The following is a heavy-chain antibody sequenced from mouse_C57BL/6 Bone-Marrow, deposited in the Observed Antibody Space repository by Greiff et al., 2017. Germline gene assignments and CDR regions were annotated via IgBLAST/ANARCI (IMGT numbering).Heavy chain of an antibody. CDR3: ARDAGSEAMDY. Sequence: EVQLVESGGGLVQSGRSLRLSCATSGFTFSDFYMEWVRQAPGKGLEWIAASRNKANDYTTEYSASVKGRFIVSRDTSQSILYLQMNALRAEDTAIYYCARDAGSEAMDYWGQGTSVTVSS. V-gene: IGHV7-1*01. CDR1: GFTFSDFY. CDR2: SRNKANDYTT. J-gene: IGHJ4*01.